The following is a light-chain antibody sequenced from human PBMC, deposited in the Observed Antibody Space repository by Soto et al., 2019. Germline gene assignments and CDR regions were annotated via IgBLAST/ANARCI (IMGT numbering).Light chain of an antibody. V-gene: IGKV1-16*02. J-gene: IGKJ1*01. CDR1: QGIGNS. CDR2: AAS. Sequence: DIQMTQSPSSLSASVGDRVTITCRASQGIGNSLAWFQQRPGKAPKSLIYAASTLHSGVPSKFSGSGSGADFTLTIASLQPEDFATYYCQRYSLYPWTFGQGTTVEIK. CDR3: QRYSLYPWT.